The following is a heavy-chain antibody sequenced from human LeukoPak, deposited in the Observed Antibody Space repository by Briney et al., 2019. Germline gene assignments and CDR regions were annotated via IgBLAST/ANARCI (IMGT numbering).Heavy chain of an antibody. D-gene: IGHD6-19*01. Sequence: SETLSLTCTVSGGSISNSSYYWGWIRQPPGKGLEWIGSIYYSGSTYYNPSLKSRVTISVDTSKNQFSLKLSSVTAADTAVYYCARRPAGYSSGWYFDYWGQGTLVTVSS. V-gene: IGHV4-39*01. CDR2: IYYSGST. J-gene: IGHJ4*02. CDR1: GGSISNSSYY. CDR3: ARRPAGYSSGWYFDY.